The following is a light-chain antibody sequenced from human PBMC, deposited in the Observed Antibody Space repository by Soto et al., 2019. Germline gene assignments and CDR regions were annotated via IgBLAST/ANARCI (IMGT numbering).Light chain of an antibody. Sequence: QSVLTQPASVSVSPGQSITISCTGTSSDVGSYSLVSWYQQHPGKAPKLMIYQVSKRPSGVSNRFSGSKSGNTASLTISGLQAEDEADYYCCSYAGSSTFYVFGTGTKVTVL. CDR1: SSDVGSYSL. CDR3: CSYAGSSTFYV. V-gene: IGLV2-23*02. CDR2: QVS. J-gene: IGLJ1*01.